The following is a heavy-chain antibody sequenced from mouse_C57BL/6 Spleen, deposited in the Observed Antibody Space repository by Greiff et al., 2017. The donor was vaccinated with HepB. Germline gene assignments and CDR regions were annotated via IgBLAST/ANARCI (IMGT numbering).Heavy chain of an antibody. Sequence: QVQLQQPGAELVMPGASVKLSCKASGYTFTSYWMHWVKQRPGQGLEWIGEIDPSDSYTNYNQKFKGKSTLTVDKSSSTAYMQLSSLTSEDCAVYYCARGNPAWFAYWGQGTLVTVSA. CDR2: IDPSDSYT. V-gene: IGHV1-69*01. CDR1: GYTFTSYW. J-gene: IGHJ3*01. CDR3: ARGNPAWFAY. D-gene: IGHD2-1*01.